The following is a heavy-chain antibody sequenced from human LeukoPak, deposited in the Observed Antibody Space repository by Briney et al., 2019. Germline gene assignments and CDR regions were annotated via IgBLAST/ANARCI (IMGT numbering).Heavy chain of an antibody. CDR2: INHSGST. J-gene: IGHJ4*02. CDR1: GGSFSGYY. V-gene: IGHV4-34*01. Sequence: SETLSLTCAVYGGSFSGYYWSWIRQPPGKGLEWIGEINHSGSTNYNPSLKSRVTISVDTSKNQFSLKLSSLTAADTAAYYCARGGYGSGSYYDYWGQGTLVTVSS. D-gene: IGHD3-10*01. CDR3: ARGGYGSGSYYDY.